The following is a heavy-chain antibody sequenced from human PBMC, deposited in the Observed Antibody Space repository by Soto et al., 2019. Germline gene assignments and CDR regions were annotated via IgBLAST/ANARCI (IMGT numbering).Heavy chain of an antibody. CDR2: INHSGST. CDR3: ARGRIYVVATILRAGGYYFDY. J-gene: IGHJ4*02. V-gene: IGHV4-34*01. Sequence: SETLSLTCAVYGGSFSGYYWSWIRQPPGKGLEWIGEINHSGSTNYNPSLKSRVTISVDTSKNQFSLKLSSVTAADTAVYYCARGRIYVVATILRAGGYYFDYWGQGTLVTVSS. D-gene: IGHD5-12*01. CDR1: GGSFSGYY.